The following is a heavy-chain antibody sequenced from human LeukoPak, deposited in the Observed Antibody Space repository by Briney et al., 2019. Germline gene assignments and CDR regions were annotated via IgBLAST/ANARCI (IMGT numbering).Heavy chain of an antibody. D-gene: IGHD6-13*01. Sequence: ASVKVSCKASGYTVTSYGISWVRQAPGQGLEWMGWISAYNGNTNYSQKLQDRVTMTTDTSTSTAYRELRSLRSDDTAVYYCAREGGYSSSWNYFDHWGQETLVSVSS. J-gene: IGHJ4*02. CDR1: GYTVTSYG. CDR3: AREGGYSSSWNYFDH. CDR2: ISAYNGNT. V-gene: IGHV1-18*04.